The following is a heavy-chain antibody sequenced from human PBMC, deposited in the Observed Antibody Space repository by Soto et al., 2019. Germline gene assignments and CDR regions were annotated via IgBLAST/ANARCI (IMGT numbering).Heavy chain of an antibody. D-gene: IGHD5-18*01. CDR3: ARRYGSCFDY. V-gene: IGHV4-59*08. J-gene: IGHJ4*02. Sequence: QVQLQESGPGLVKPSETLSLTCTVSGGSISSYYWSWIRQPPGKGLEWIGYIYYSGSTNYNTSLKSRFTLTVDTSKTQFSLKLSSVTAAETAVYCCARRYGSCFDYWGQGTLVTVSS. CDR1: GGSISSYY. CDR2: IYYSGST.